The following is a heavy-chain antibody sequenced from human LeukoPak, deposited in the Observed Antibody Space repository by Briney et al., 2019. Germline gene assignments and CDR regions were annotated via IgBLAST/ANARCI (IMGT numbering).Heavy chain of an antibody. CDR3: ARGGGLDV. CDR1: GFTFNNAW. CDR2: INHNGNVN. V-gene: IGHV3-7*03. Sequence: GGSLRLSCAASGFTFNNAWMNWARQAPGKWLEWVASINHNGNVNYYVDSVKGRFTISRDNAKNSLYLQMSNLRAEDTAVYFCARGGGLDVWGQGATVTVSS. J-gene: IGHJ6*02. D-gene: IGHD3-16*01.